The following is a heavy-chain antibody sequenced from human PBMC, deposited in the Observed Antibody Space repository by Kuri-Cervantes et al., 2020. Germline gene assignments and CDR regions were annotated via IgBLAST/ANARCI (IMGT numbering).Heavy chain of an antibody. D-gene: IGHD1-20*01. J-gene: IGHJ6*03. CDR2: IKQDGSEK. V-gene: IGHV3-7*01. Sequence: LSLTCAASGFTFSSYWMSWVRQAPGKGLEWVANIKQDGSEKYYVDSVKGRFTISRDNAKNSLYLQMNSLRAEDTAVYYCARDQGRDNWNYHYYMDVWGKGTTVTVSS. CDR1: GFTFSSYW. CDR3: ARDQGRDNWNYHYYMDV.